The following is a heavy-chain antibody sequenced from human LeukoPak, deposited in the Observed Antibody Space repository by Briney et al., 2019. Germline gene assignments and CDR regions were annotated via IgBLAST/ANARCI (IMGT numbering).Heavy chain of an antibody. CDR3: ARHVYYDSSGYYSLWSGYYFDY. CDR2: IYTSGST. CDR1: GGSISSYY. J-gene: IGHJ4*02. Sequence: SETLSLTCTVSGGSISSYYWSWIRQPAGKGLEWIGRIYTSGSTNYNPSLKSRVTMSVDTSKNQFSLKLSSVTAADTAVYYCARHVYYDSSGYYSLWSGYYFDYWGQGTLVTVSS. D-gene: IGHD3-22*01. V-gene: IGHV4-4*07.